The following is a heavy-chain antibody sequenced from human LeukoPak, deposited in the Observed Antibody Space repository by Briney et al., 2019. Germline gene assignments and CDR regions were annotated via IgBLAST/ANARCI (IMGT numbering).Heavy chain of an antibody. CDR1: GGSISSSSYY. D-gene: IGHD1-1*01. V-gene: IGHV4-39*01. CDR3: ARPVPSRLGWFDP. CDR2: IYYSGST. Sequence: SETLSLTCTVFGGSISSSSYYWGWIRQPPGKGLEYIGSIYYSGSTYYNPSLRSRATISIDTSKNQFSLKLSSVTAADTAVYYCARPVPSRLGWFDPWGQGTLVTVSS. J-gene: IGHJ5*02.